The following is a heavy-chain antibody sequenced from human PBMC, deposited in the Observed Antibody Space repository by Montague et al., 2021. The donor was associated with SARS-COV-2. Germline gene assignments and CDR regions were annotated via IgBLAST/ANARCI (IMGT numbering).Heavy chain of an antibody. J-gene: IGHJ4*02. V-gene: IGHV3-21*01. CDR1: GFTFSIYT. CDR2: ISISSTNYI. Sequence: SLRLSCAASGFTFSIYTMTWVRQAPGKGLEWVSSISISSTNYIYYAESVKGRFAISGDNAKNSLYLQMNSLRAQDTAVYYCVRPLYSSGSLDYWGQGTLVTVSS. CDR3: VRPLYSSGSLDY. D-gene: IGHD6-19*01.